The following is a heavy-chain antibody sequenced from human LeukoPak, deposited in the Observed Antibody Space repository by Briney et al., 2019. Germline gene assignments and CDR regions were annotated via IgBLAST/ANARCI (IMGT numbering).Heavy chain of an antibody. J-gene: IGHJ4*02. V-gene: IGHV1-2*02. D-gene: IGHD2-21*02. Sequence: VASVKVSCKASGYTFTGYYMHWVRQAPGQGLEWMGWINPNSGGTNYAQKFQGRVTMTRDTSISTAYMELSRLRSDDTAVYYCASSYCGGDCYSHPPDYWGPGTLVTVSS. CDR2: INPNSGGT. CDR3: ASSYCGGDCYSHPPDY. CDR1: GYTFTGYY.